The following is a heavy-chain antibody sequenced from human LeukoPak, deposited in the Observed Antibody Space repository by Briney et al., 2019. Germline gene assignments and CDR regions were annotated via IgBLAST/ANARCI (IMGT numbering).Heavy chain of an antibody. CDR2: INPNSGGT. V-gene: IGHV1-2*02. CDR3: ARAPHLYDSSGYFDY. J-gene: IGHJ4*02. D-gene: IGHD3-22*01. CDR1: GYTFTGYY. Sequence: GASVKVSCKASGYTFTGYYMHWVRQAPGQGLEWMGWINPNSGGTNYAQKFQGRVTMTRDTSISTAYMELGRLRSDDTAVYYCARAPHLYDSSGYFDYWGQGTLVTVSS.